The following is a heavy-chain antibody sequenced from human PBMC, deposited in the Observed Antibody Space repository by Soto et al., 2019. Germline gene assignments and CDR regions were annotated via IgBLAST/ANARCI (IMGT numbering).Heavy chain of an antibody. Sequence: QVQLVQSGAEVKKPGSSVKVSCKASGGTFSSYAISWVRQAPGQGLEWMGGIIPIFGTANYAQKFQGRVTITADESTSTAYMELSSLRSEDTAVYYCARETGEYGVRPRYYYYGMDVWGQGTTVTVSS. J-gene: IGHJ6*02. V-gene: IGHV1-69*01. CDR3: ARETGEYGVRPRYYYYGMDV. CDR1: GGTFSSYA. D-gene: IGHD4-17*01. CDR2: IIPIFGTA.